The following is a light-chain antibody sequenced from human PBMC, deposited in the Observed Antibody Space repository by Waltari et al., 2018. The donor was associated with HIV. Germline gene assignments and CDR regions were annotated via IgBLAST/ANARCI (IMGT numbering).Light chain of an antibody. Sequence: DIQMTQSPSTLSASVGDRVTITCRASQSISSLLAWYQQRPERAPKLLIDKASTLQTGVPSRFSGDGSGTEFTLTISSLQPDDFATYHCQHYNRFSPGTFGQGTKLEI. J-gene: IGKJ2*01. CDR1: QSISSL. CDR3: QHYNRFSPGT. CDR2: KAS. V-gene: IGKV1-5*03.